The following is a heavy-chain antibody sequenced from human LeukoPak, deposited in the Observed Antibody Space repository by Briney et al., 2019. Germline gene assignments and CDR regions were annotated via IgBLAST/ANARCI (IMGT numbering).Heavy chain of an antibody. D-gene: IGHD6-13*01. V-gene: IGHV3-48*03. Sequence: QPGGSLRLSCAASGFTFSSYEMNWVRQAPGKGLEWVSYISSSGSTIYYADSVKGRFTISRDNAKNSLYLQMNSLRAEDTAVYYCARDPSSSWASPLSWFDPWGQGTLVTVSS. CDR3: ARDPSSSWASPLSWFDP. J-gene: IGHJ5*02. CDR2: ISSSGSTI. CDR1: GFTFSSYE.